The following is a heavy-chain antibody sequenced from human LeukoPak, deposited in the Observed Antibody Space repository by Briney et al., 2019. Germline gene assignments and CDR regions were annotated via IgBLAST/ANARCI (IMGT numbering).Heavy chain of an antibody. Sequence: PGGSLRLSCAASGFTFSSYSMNWVRQAPGKGLEWVSSTGSGSSYIYYADSVKGRFTISRDNAKNSLYLQMNSLRAEDTAVYYCTREGHTSGLFDWGQGTLVTVSS. D-gene: IGHD3-22*01. CDR3: TREGHTSGLFD. CDR1: GFTFSSYS. CDR2: TGSGSSYI. J-gene: IGHJ4*02. V-gene: IGHV3-21*01.